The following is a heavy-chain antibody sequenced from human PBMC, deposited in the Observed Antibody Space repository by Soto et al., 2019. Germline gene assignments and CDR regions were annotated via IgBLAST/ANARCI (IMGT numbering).Heavy chain of an antibody. J-gene: IGHJ4*02. CDR3: ASTTYYYDSEAY. CDR1: GGSFSGYY. Sequence: SETLSLTCAVYGGSFSGYYGSWIRQPPGKGLEWIGEINHSGSTNYNPSLKSRVTISVDTSKNQFSLKLSSVTAADTAVYYCASTTYYYDSEAYWGQGTLVTVSS. CDR2: INHSGST. D-gene: IGHD3-22*01. V-gene: IGHV4-34*01.